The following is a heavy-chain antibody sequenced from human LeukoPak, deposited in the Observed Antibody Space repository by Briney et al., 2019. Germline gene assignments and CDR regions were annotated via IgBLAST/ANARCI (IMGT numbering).Heavy chain of an antibody. CDR3: VKDLGNYDFWSGYSLY. V-gene: IGHV3-7*04. J-gene: IGHJ4*02. Sequence: PGGSLRLSCAASGFTFSSYWMTWVRQAPGKGLEWVANIKQDGSEKYYVDSVKGRFTISRDNAKNSLYLQVNSLRVEDTAVYYCVKDLGNYDFWSGYSLYGGQGTLVPVS. CDR1: GFTFSSYW. CDR2: IKQDGSEK. D-gene: IGHD3-3*01.